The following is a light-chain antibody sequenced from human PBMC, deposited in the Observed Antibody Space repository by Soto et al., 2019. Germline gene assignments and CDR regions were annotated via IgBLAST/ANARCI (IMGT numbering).Light chain of an antibody. CDR3: QQYYSTPWK. CDR2: WAS. V-gene: IGKV4-1*01. Sequence: DIVMTQSPDSLAVSLGERATINCKSSQSVLYSSSNKNYLAWYQQKPGQPPKLLIYWASTRESGVPDRFSGSGSGTDFTLTISSLQAEDVAVYYCQQYYSTPWKFGQGTKVDIK. J-gene: IGKJ1*01. CDR1: QSVLYSSSNKNY.